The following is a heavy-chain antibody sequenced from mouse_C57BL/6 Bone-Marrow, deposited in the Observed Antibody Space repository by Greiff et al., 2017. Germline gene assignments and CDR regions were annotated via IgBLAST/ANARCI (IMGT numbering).Heavy chain of an antibody. D-gene: IGHD4-1*01. CDR3: ARGYWAWCAY. Sequence: QVQLQQSGAELVRPGTSVKLSCKASGYTFTSYWMHWVKQRPGQGLEWIGVLDPSDSYTNSNQKFKGTATLTVDTSSSEAYMQLSSLKSDDSAVYDCARGYWAWCAYWGQGTLVTVSA. J-gene: IGHJ3*01. CDR1: GYTFTSYW. V-gene: IGHV1-59*01. CDR2: LDPSDSYT.